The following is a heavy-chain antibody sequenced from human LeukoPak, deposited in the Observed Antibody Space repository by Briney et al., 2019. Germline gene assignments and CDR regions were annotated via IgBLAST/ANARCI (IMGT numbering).Heavy chain of an antibody. CDR3: AKGGGQTFDY. V-gene: IGHV3-23*01. CDR2: ISDSGGTT. CDR1: GFTFSSYA. J-gene: IGHJ4*02. D-gene: IGHD3-16*01. Sequence: PGGSLRLSWAASGFTFSSYAMSWVRQAPGKGLEWVSSISDSGGTTFYADSVKGRFTISRDNSKNTLYLQMNSLRAEETAVYYCAKGGGQTFDYWGQGTLVTVSS.